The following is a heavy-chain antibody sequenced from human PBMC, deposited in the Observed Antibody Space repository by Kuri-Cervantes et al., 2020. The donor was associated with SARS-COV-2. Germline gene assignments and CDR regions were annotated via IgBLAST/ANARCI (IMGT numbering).Heavy chain of an antibody. CDR2: ISYDGSNK. V-gene: IGHV3-30*18. Sequence: GESLKISCAASGFTFSTYGMHWVRQAPGKGLEWVAVISYDGSNKYYTDSVKGRFTISRDNSKNTLYLQMNSLRAEDTAVYYCAYDNSAFHFDYWGQGTLVTVSS. CDR3: AYDNSAFHFDY. J-gene: IGHJ4*02. CDR1: GFTFSTYG. D-gene: IGHD2/OR15-2a*01.